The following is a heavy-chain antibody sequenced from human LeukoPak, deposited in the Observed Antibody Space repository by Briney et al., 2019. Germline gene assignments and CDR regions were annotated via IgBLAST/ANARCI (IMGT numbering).Heavy chain of an antibody. J-gene: IGHJ6*04. CDR2: IYISGST. CDR3: ARDYDMLRGMDV. D-gene: IGHD3-9*01. Sequence: PSQTLSLTCTVSGGSISSGSYYWSWIRQPAGKGLEWIGRIYISGSTSYSPSLKSRVTISLDTSKNQFSLKLSSVTAADTAVYYCARDYDMLRGMDVWGKGTTVTISS. V-gene: IGHV4-61*02. CDR1: GGSISSGSYY.